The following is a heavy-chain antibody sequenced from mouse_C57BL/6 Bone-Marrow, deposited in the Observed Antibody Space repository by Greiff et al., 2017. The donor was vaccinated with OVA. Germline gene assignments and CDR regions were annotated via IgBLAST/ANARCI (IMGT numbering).Heavy chain of an antibody. V-gene: IGHV14-4*01. D-gene: IGHD2-5*01. CDR2: IDPENGDT. J-gene: IGHJ3*01. CDR3: TLGSNYPFAY. Sequence: EVQLQQSGAELVRPGASVKLSCTASGFNIKDDYMHWVKQRPEQGLEWIGWIDPENGDTEYASKFQGKATITADTSSNTAYLQLSSLTSEDTAVYYCTLGSNYPFAYWGQGTLVTVSA. CDR1: GFNIKDDY.